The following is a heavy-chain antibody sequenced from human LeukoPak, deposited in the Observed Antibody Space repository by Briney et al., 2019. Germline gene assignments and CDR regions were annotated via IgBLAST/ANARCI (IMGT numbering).Heavy chain of an antibody. CDR3: ARIAEYHLRYYFDY. D-gene: IGHD2-2*01. Sequence: ASVKVSCKASGHTFSSYGFAWVRQAPGQGLEWMGWISAYDGDTNYAQKIQGRVTMTTDTSTTTAYMELRSLGSDDTAVYYCARIAEYHLRYYFDYWGQGTLVTVSS. V-gene: IGHV1-18*01. CDR2: ISAYDGDT. J-gene: IGHJ4*02. CDR1: GHTFSSYG.